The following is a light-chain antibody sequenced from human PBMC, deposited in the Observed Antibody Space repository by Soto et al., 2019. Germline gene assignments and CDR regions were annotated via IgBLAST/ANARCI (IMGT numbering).Light chain of an antibody. CDR1: SSDVGAYNY. CDR3: SSYTSINTLV. Sequence: QSALTQPASVSGSPGQSITISCTGTSSDVGAYNYVSWYQQHPGKAPKLMIFEVSDRPSGVSNRFSGSKSGNTASLTISGLQAEDAADYYCSSYTSINTLVFGGGTKLTVL. CDR2: EVS. J-gene: IGLJ2*01. V-gene: IGLV2-14*01.